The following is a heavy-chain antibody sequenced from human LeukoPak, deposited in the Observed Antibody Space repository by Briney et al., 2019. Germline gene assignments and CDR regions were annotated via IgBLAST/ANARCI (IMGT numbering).Heavy chain of an antibody. CDR3: AREFAMVRGVIIPLDF. CDR2: TYYRSKWNT. D-gene: IGHD3-10*01. CDR1: VDTVSTNNAV. J-gene: IGHJ4*02. V-gene: IGHV6-1*01. Sequence: SQTLSLTCAISVDTVSTNNAVWNWIRQSPSRSLEWLGRTYYRSKWNTEYAPSVKSRITITPDTSKNQFSLQLNSVTPEDTAVYYCAREFAMVRGVIIPLDFWGQGTLVIVSS.